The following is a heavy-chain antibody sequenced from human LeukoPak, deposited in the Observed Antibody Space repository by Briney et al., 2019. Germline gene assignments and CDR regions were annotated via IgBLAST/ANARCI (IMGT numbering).Heavy chain of an antibody. CDR3: ATGHYYGSGSYYKGCAFDP. Sequence: GASVRVSCKASGYTFTAYYIHWVRQAPGQGLEWMGWISAYNGNTNYAQKLQGRVTMTTDTSTSTAYMELSSLRSEDTAVYYCATGHYYGSGSYYKGCAFDPWGQGTLVTVSS. D-gene: IGHD3-10*01. V-gene: IGHV1-18*04. J-gene: IGHJ5*02. CDR2: ISAYNGNT. CDR1: GYTFTAYY.